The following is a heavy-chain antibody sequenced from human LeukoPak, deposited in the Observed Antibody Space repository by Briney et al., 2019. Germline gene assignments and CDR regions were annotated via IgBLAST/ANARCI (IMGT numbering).Heavy chain of an antibody. CDR2: SHYSGSA. Sequence: SETLSLTCTVSGASVRRYYSSWIRQSPGKGLEWIGYSHYSGSANFNPSLKSRVSISVDTSKNQFSLNLRSLTAADTAVYYCAGGGYCSSASCHAPLFDWWGPGILVTVSP. D-gene: IGHD2-2*01. CDR3: AGGGYCSSASCHAPLFDW. V-gene: IGHV4-59*02. J-gene: IGHJ4*02. CDR1: GASVRRYY.